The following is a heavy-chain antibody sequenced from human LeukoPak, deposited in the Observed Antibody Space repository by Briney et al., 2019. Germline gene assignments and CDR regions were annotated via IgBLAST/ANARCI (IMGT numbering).Heavy chain of an antibody. Sequence: PGGSLRLSCAASGFTFSSYAMHWVRQVSGKGLEYVSAISSSGGSTYYANSVKGRFTISRDNSKNTLYLQMGSLRTEDMAIYYCARGPDVVLVSHWSFFDYWGQGTLVTVSS. D-gene: IGHD2-8*02. CDR3: ARGPDVVLVSHWSFFDY. CDR1: GFTFSSYA. CDR2: ISSSGGST. J-gene: IGHJ4*02. V-gene: IGHV3-64*01.